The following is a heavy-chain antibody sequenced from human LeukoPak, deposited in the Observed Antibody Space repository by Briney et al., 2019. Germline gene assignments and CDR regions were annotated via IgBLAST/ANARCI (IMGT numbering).Heavy chain of an antibody. CDR2: ISGSGGST. J-gene: IGHJ4*02. V-gene: IGHV3-23*01. CDR3: AKAVVVVAATFFDY. Sequence: GGSLRLSCAASGFTFSSYAMSWVRQSPGKGLEWVSAISGSGGSTYYADSVKGRFSISRDNSKNTLYLQMNSLRAEDTAVYYCAKAVVVVAATFFDYWGQGTLVTVSS. CDR1: GFTFSSYA. D-gene: IGHD2-15*01.